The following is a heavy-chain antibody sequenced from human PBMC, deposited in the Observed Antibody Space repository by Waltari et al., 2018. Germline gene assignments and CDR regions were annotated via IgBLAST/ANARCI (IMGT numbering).Heavy chain of an antibody. Sequence: QLQLQESGPGLVKPSETLSLTCTVSGGSIRSSSYYWGWIRQPPGEGLEWIGSIYYSGSTYYNPSLKSRVTISVDTSKNQFSLKLSSVTAADTAVYYCARHPFRGRGYSYGPPLYYFDYWGQGTLVTVSS. CDR3: ARHPFRGRGYSYGPPLYYFDY. V-gene: IGHV4-39*01. CDR1: GGSIRSSSYY. D-gene: IGHD5-18*01. CDR2: IYYSGST. J-gene: IGHJ4*02.